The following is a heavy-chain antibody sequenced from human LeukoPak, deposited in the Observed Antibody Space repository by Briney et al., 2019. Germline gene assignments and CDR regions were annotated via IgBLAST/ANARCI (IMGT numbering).Heavy chain of an antibody. CDR1: GGTFSSYA. J-gene: IGHJ5*02. Sequence: ASVKVSCKASGGTFSSYAISWVRQAPGQGLEWMGGIIPIFGTANYAQKFQGRVTITADKSTSTAYMELSSLRSEDTAVYYCAREVERIAVAGTGWFDPWGQGTLVTVSS. CDR3: AREVERIAVAGTGWFDP. CDR2: IIPIFGTA. D-gene: IGHD6-19*01. V-gene: IGHV1-69*06.